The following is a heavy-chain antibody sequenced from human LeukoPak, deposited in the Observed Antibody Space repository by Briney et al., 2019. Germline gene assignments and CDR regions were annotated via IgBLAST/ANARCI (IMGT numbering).Heavy chain of an antibody. CDR2: ISAYNGNT. CDR3: ARDNAYSGSYSLLDY. Sequence: ASVKVSCKASGYTFTSYGISWVRQAPGQGLEWMGWISAYNGNTNYAQKLQGRVTMTTDTSTSTAYMELRSLRSDDTAVYYCARDNAYSGSYSLLDYWGQGTLVTVSS. V-gene: IGHV1-18*01. CDR1: GYTFTSYG. D-gene: IGHD1-26*01. J-gene: IGHJ4*02.